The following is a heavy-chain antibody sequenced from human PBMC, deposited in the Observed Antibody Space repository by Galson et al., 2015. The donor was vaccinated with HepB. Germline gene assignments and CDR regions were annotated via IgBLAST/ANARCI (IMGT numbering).Heavy chain of an antibody. Sequence: SLRLSCAASGFTFSSYAMHWVRQAPGKGLEWVAVISYDGSNKYYADSVKGRFTISRDNSKNTLYLQMNSLRAEDTAVYYCARGPAAIRGSSIDYYYYGMDVWGQGTTVTVSS. CDR2: ISYDGSNK. V-gene: IGHV3-30-3*01. CDR1: GFTFSSYA. J-gene: IGHJ6*02. CDR3: ARGPAAIRGSSIDYYYYGMDV. D-gene: IGHD2-2*01.